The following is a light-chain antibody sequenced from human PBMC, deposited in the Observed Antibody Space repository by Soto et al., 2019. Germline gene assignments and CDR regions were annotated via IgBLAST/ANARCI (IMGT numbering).Light chain of an antibody. J-gene: IGLJ2*01. CDR1: SSDVGGYNY. CDR2: DVG. Sequence: QSALTQPASVSGSPGQSITISCTGTSSDVGGYNYVSWYKQHQGKAPKLMIYDVGNRPSGVSNRFSGSKAGNTASLTISGLQAEDEADYYCSSYTSSSTLVFGGGTKLTVL. CDR3: SSYTSSSTLV. V-gene: IGLV2-14*01.